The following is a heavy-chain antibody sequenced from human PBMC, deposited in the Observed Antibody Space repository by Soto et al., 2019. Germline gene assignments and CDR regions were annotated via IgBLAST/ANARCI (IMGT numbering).Heavy chain of an antibody. V-gene: IGHV3-30*18. CDR1: GFTFSSYG. Sequence: GGSLRLSCAASGFTFSSYGMHWVRQAPGKGLEWVAVISYDGSNKYYADSVKGRFTISRDNSKNTLYLQMNSLRAEDTAVYYCAKTLEWELLYYFDYWGQGTLVTVSS. D-gene: IGHD1-26*01. CDR2: ISYDGSNK. J-gene: IGHJ4*02. CDR3: AKTLEWELLYYFDY.